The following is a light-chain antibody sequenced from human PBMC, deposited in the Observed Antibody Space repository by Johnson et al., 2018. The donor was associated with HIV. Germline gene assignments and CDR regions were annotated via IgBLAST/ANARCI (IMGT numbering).Light chain of an antibody. Sequence: QSVLTQPPSVSAAPGQKVTISCSGSSSNIGNNYVSWYQQLPGTAPKLLIYENNKRPSGIPDRFSGSKSGTSATLGITRLQTGDEADYYCGTWDSSLSCYVFGTGTKVTFL. CDR2: ENN. J-gene: IGLJ1*01. CDR1: SSNIGNNY. V-gene: IGLV1-51*02. CDR3: GTWDSSLSCYV.